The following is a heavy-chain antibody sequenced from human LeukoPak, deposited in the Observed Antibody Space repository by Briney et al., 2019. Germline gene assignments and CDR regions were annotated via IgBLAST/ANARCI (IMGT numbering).Heavy chain of an antibody. Sequence: GGSLRLSCAASGFTFSNYAMSWVRQAPGKGLEWVSAIGGSGGSTYYADSVKGRFTISRDNSKNTLYLQMNSLRAEDTAVYYCAKNYYGSGSYYKGFDYWGQGTLVTVSS. J-gene: IGHJ4*02. D-gene: IGHD3-10*01. CDR2: IGGSGGST. V-gene: IGHV3-23*01. CDR3: AKNYYGSGSYYKGFDY. CDR1: GFTFSNYA.